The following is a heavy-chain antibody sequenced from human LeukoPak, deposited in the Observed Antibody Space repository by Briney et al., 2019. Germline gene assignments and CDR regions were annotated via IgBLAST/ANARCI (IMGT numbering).Heavy chain of an antibody. CDR1: GFTFSSYS. CDR3: ARDINWNYDY. J-gene: IGHJ4*02. V-gene: IGHV3-21*01. Sequence: PGGSLRLSCAASGFTFSSYSMNWVRQAPGKGLEWVSSISSSSSYIYYADSVKGRFTISRDNAKNSLYLQMNSLRAEDAAVYYCARDINWNYDYWGQGTLVTVSS. CDR2: ISSSSSYI. D-gene: IGHD1-7*01.